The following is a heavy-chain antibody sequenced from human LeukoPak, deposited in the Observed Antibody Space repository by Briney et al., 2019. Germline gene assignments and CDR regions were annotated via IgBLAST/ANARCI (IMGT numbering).Heavy chain of an antibody. CDR1: GFTFNIYG. Sequence: GGSLRLSCAASGFTFNIYGMSWVRQAPGKGLEWVSYISSSSAVYYADSVKGRFTISRDNAKNSLYLQMNSLRDEDTAVYYCARPSMVQGTNIGAFDSWGQGTLVTVSS. V-gene: IGHV3-48*02. J-gene: IGHJ4*02. D-gene: IGHD3-10*01. CDR2: ISSSSAV. CDR3: ARPSMVQGTNIGAFDS.